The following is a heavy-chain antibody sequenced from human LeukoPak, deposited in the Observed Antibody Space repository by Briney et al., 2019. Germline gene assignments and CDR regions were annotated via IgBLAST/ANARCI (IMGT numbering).Heavy chain of an antibody. J-gene: IGHJ6*04. D-gene: IGHD3-10*02. Sequence: GGSLRLSCVASGFTFTDYGMHWVRQTPGKGLEWLAFIKYDGSSHFYADSVKGRFNISRDNSKNTLYLQMNSLRAEDTAVYYCAELGITMIGGVWGKGTTVTISS. CDR2: IKYDGSSH. CDR3: AELGITMIGGV. V-gene: IGHV3-30*02. CDR1: GFTFTDYG.